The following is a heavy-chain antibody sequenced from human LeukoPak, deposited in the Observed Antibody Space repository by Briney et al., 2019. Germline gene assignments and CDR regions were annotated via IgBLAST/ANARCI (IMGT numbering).Heavy chain of an antibody. CDR2: ISGSGGGT. D-gene: IGHD1-26*01. CDR1: GFTFSSYG. CDR3: AKAGSIRFDY. J-gene: IGHJ4*02. Sequence: GGSLRLSCAASGFTFSSYGMSWVRQAPGKGLEWVSAISGSGGGTYYADSVKGRFTISRDNSKNTLYLQMNSLRAEDTAVYYCAKAGSIRFDYWGQGTLVTVSS. V-gene: IGHV3-23*01.